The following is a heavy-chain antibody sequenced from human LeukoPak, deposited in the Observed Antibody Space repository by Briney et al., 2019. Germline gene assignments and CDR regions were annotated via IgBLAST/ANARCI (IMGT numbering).Heavy chain of an antibody. CDR1: GFTFSRYG. CDR2: ISYDGSNK. J-gene: IGHJ3*02. V-gene: IGHV3-30*18. D-gene: IGHD5-24*01. CDR3: AKEFKRDAFDI. Sequence: GGSLRLSCAASGFTFSRYGMHWVRQAPGKGLEWVAVISYDGSNKYYADSVKGRFTISRDNSKNTLYLQMNSLRAEDTAVYYCAKEFKRDAFDIWGQGTMVTVSS.